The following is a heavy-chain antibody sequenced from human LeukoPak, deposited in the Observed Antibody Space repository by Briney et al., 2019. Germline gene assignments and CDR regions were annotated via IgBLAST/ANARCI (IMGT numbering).Heavy chain of an antibody. CDR2: IYTSGST. Sequence: SQTLSLTCTVSGGSISSGSYYWSWIRQPAGKGLEWIGRIYTSGSTNYNPSLKSRVTISVDTSKNQFSLKLGSVTAADTAVYYCARALQTQRRGSGSYYYYMDVWGKGTTVTVSS. D-gene: IGHD4-11*01. CDR3: ARALQTQRRGSGSYYYYMDV. J-gene: IGHJ6*03. CDR1: GGSISSGSYY. V-gene: IGHV4-61*02.